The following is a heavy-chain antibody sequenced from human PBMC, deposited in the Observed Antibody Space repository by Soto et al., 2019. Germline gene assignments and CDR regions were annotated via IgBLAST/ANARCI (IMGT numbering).Heavy chain of an antibody. D-gene: IGHD4-4*01. Sequence: QVQVVESGGGLVEPGGSLRLSCSASGFKFSEDYMNWIRQAPGKGLELVAYISGGSDFIKYADSVKGLFTISRDNTKNSVYLQLNTLRGEDTAVYYCARDLFSNYVFPDGMDVWGQGTTVAVSS. CDR2: ISGGSDFI. CDR3: ARDLFSNYVFPDGMDV. CDR1: GFKFSEDY. V-gene: IGHV3-11*06. J-gene: IGHJ6*02.